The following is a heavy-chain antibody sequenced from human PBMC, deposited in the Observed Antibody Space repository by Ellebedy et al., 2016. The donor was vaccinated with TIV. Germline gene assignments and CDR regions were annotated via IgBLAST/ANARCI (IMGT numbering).Heavy chain of an antibody. CDR3: ARRKIEVPASGTSDWYFDL. CDR2: ISNSGSSI. D-gene: IGHD2/OR15-2a*01. Sequence: GESLKISXAASEFTFSDFSMSWIRQAPGRGLEWVSYISNSGSSISSADSVKGRFTISRDNAKNSLYLQMNSLRAEDTAIYYCARRKIEVPASGTSDWYFDLWGRGTLVTVSS. V-gene: IGHV3-11*01. J-gene: IGHJ2*01. CDR1: EFTFSDFS.